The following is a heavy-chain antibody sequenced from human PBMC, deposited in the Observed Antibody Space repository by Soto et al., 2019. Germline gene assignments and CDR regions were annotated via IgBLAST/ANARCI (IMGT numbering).Heavy chain of an antibody. CDR2: IKYDGSEE. J-gene: IGHJ5*02. CDR3: ARFASGKSAST. V-gene: IGHV3-7*05. Sequence: EVQVVESGGGLVQPGGSLRLSCAGSGFTFSDYWMSWARQAPGKGLEWVANIKYDGSEEYYVDSARGRFTISRDNAMNSLHLQMNSLRADDTAVYYCARFASGKSASTWGQGTLVTVSS. CDR1: GFTFSDYW. D-gene: IGHD5-12*01.